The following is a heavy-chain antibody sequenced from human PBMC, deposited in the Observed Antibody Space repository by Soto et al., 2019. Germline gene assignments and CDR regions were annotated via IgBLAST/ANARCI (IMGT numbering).Heavy chain of an antibody. CDR2: IYYSGST. CDR3: ARRGYYYDSSGYPSVWY. V-gene: IGHV4-39*01. D-gene: IGHD3-22*01. J-gene: IGHJ4*02. Sequence: XETLSLTCTVSGGSXSSSSYYWGWIRQPPGKGLEWIGSIYYSGSTYYNPSLKSRVTISVDTSKNQFSLKLSSVTAADTAVYYCARRGYYYDSSGYPSVWYWGQGTLVTVSS. CDR1: GGSXSSSSYY.